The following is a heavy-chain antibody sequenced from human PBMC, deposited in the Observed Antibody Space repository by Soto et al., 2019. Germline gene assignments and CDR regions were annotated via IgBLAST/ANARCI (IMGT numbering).Heavy chain of an antibody. J-gene: IGHJ4*02. CDR1: GGSFSGYY. CDR2: INHSGST. V-gene: IGHV4-34*01. Sequence: SETVSLTCAVYGGSFSGYYWSWIRQPPGKGLEWIGEINHSGSTNYNPSLKSRVTISVDTSKNQFSLKLSSVTAADTAVYYCARGVAAAGHGRYWGQGTLVTVSS. D-gene: IGHD6-13*01. CDR3: ARGVAAAGHGRY.